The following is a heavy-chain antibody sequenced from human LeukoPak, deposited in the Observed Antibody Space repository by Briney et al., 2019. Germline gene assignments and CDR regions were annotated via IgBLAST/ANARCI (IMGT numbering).Heavy chain of an antibody. V-gene: IGHV4-39*07. CDR1: GGSISSSSYY. Sequence: SETLSLTCTVSGGSISSSSYYWGWIRQPPGKGLEWIGSIYYSGSTYYHPSLKSRVTISVDTSKDQFSLKLSSVTAADTAVYYCARRARTGAFDIWGQGTMVTVSS. D-gene: IGHD1-26*01. J-gene: IGHJ3*02. CDR2: IYYSGST. CDR3: ARRARTGAFDI.